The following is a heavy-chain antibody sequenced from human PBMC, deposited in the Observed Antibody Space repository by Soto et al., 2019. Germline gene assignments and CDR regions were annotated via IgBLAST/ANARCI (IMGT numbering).Heavy chain of an antibody. J-gene: IGHJ6*02. D-gene: IGHD1-26*01. CDR1: GFTFSSYG. V-gene: IGHV3-30*18. CDR3: AKDVVVGATTGLGDYYYYYGMDV. CDR2: ISYDGSNK. Sequence: GGSLRLSCAASGFTFSSYGMHWVRQAPGKGLEWVAVISYDGSNKYYADSVKGRFTISRDNSKNTLYLQMNSLRAEDTAVYYCAKDVVVGATTGLGDYYYYYGMDVWGQGTTVTSP.